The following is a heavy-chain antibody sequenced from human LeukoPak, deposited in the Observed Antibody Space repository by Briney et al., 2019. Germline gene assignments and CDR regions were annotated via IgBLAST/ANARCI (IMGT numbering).Heavy chain of an antibody. CDR1: GFTFDDYA. J-gene: IGHJ4*02. Sequence: GGSLRLSCAASGFTFDDYAMHWVRQAPGKGLEWVSGISWNSGSIGYADSVKGRFTISRDNAKNSLYLQMNSLRAEDTALYYCAKGAGYDSSGYYFDYWGQGTLVTVSS. CDR2: ISWNSGSI. D-gene: IGHD3-22*01. V-gene: IGHV3-9*01. CDR3: AKGAGYDSSGYYFDY.